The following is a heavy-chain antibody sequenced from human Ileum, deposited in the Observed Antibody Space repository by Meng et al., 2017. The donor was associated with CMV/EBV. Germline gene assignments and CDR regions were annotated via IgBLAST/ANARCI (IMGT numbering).Heavy chain of an antibody. Sequence: VHSVGVGGGLVQPGGSLRLSCAASGFTFSDKYMSWVRQAPGKGLLWLSRVSPDGTFITYVDSVKGRFSVSRDNAKNTLYLQMNSLRVEDTAVYYCARDVSSIGDYWGQGTLVTVSS. CDR3: ARDVSSIGDY. CDR2: VSPDGTFI. CDR1: GFTFSDKY. D-gene: IGHD6-6*01. V-gene: IGHV3-74*03. J-gene: IGHJ4*02.